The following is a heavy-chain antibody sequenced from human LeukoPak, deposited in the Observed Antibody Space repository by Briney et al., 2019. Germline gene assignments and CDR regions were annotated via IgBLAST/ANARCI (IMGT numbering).Heavy chain of an antibody. CDR1: GYTFTSYA. Sequence: ASVKVSCKASGYTFTSYAMHWVRQAPGQRLEWMGWINAGNGNTKYSQKFQGRVTITRDTSASTPYMELSSLRSEDTAVYYCARSVAAKGPWFDPWGQGTLVTVSS. D-gene: IGHD2-15*01. CDR2: INAGNGNT. V-gene: IGHV1-3*01. J-gene: IGHJ5*02. CDR3: ARSVAAKGPWFDP.